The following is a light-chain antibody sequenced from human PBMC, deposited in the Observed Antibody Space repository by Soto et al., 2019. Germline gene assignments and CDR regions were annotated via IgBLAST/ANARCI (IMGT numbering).Light chain of an antibody. CDR3: QSYDSSLSGWV. Sequence: QSVLTRPPSVSGAPGQRVTISCTGSSSNIGAGYDVHWYQQLPGTAPKLLIYGNSNRPSVVPDRFSGSKSGTSASLAITGLQAEDEADYYCQSYDSSLSGWVFGGGTKLTVL. J-gene: IGLJ3*02. CDR1: SSNIGAGYD. CDR2: GNS. V-gene: IGLV1-40*01.